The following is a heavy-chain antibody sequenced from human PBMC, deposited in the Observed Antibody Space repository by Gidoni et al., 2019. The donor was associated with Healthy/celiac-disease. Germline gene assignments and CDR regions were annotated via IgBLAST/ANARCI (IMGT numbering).Heavy chain of an antibody. V-gene: IGHV3-49*05. D-gene: IGHD3-10*01. J-gene: IGHJ4*02. CDR2: IRSKAYGGTT. Sequence: EVQLVESGGGLVKPGRSLSLSCTASGFTFGDYAMSWFRQAPGKGLEWVGFIRSKAYGGTTEYAASVKGRFTISRDDSKSIAYLQMNSLKTEDTAVYYCTREGVYYGSGSYSPYYFDYWGQGTLVTVSS. CDR1: GFTFGDYA. CDR3: TREGVYYGSGSYSPYYFDY.